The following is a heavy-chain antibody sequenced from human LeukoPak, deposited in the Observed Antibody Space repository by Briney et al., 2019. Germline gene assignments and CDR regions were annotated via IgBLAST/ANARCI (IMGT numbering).Heavy chain of an antibody. CDR2: IYYSGST. J-gene: IGHJ6*04. Sequence: SETLSLTYTVSGGSISSYYWSWIRQPPGKGLEWIGYIYYSGSTNYNPSLKSRVTISVDTSKNQFSLKLSSVTAADTAVYYCARDYWRGVWDVWGKGTTVTVSS. D-gene: IGHD2-8*02. CDR1: GGSISSYY. V-gene: IGHV4-59*01. CDR3: ARDYWRGVWDV.